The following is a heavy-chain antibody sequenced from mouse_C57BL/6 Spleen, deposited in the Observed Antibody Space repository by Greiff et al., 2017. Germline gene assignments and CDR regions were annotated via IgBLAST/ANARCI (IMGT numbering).Heavy chain of an antibody. D-gene: IGHD1-1*01. J-gene: IGHJ2*01. V-gene: IGHV1-5*01. CDR1: GYTFTSYW. CDR2: IYPGHSDT. CDR3: TRGTTTVVATDFDY. Sequence: EVQLQQSGTVLARPGASVKMSCKTSGYTFTSYWMHWVKQRPGQGLEWIGAIYPGHSDTSYNQKFKGKAKLTAVTSASTAYMELSSLTNEDSAVYYCTRGTTTVVATDFDYWGQGTTLTVSS.